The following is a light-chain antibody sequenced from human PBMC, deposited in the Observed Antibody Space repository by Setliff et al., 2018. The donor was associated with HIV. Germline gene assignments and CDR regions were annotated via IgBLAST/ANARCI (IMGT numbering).Light chain of an antibody. Sequence: QSVLTQPASVSGSPGQSITISCTGTRSDVGGYDYVSWYQHHPGKAPKLIIYNVNKRPSGVSKRLSGSKSGNTASLTISGLQAEDEADYYCTSYTTSSSPYVFGTGTKVTVL. CDR2: NVN. CDR3: TSYTTSSSPYV. J-gene: IGLJ1*01. V-gene: IGLV2-14*03. CDR1: RSDVGGYDY.